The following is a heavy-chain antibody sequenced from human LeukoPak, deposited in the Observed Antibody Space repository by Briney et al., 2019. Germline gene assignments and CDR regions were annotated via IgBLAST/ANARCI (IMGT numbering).Heavy chain of an antibody. CDR3: ARVVDTAMITLHWYFDL. J-gene: IGHJ2*01. D-gene: IGHD5-18*01. CDR1: GGSISSGSYY. CDR2: IYTSGST. Sequence: SQTLSLTCTVSGGSISSGSYYWSWIRQPAGKGLEWIGRIYTSGSTNYNPSLKSRVTISVDTSKNQFSLKLSSVTAADTAVYYCARVVDTAMITLHWYFDLWGRGTLVTVSS. V-gene: IGHV4-61*02.